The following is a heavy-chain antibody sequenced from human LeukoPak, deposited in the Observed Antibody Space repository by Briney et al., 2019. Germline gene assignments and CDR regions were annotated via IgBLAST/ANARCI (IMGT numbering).Heavy chain of an antibody. D-gene: IGHD2-21*02. CDR2: IGVSGDT. CDR1: GFTFSNYD. J-gene: IGHJ4*02. V-gene: IGHV3-13*01. Sequence: GGSLRLSCAASGFTFSNYDMVWIRQVTGKGLEWVSGIGVSGDTYYSDSVKGRFTVSREGARNSLYLQMNSLRAGDTAIYYCAKAPDCRTSWCLSRGDYYFDSWGQGTLVTVSS. CDR3: AKAPDCRTSWCLSRGDYYFDS.